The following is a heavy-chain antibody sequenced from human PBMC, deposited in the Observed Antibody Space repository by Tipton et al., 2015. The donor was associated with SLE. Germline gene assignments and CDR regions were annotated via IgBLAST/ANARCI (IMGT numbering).Heavy chain of an antibody. V-gene: IGHV4-30-2*01. Sequence: TLSLTCEVSGGSVSSRTYSWGWIRQPPGKGLEWIGYIYHTGSTYYNPSLKSRVTIPVDKSKNHFSLKLTSVTAADTAVYYCARSHLEWSHVFDYWGQGTLVTVAS. CDR2: IYHTGST. CDR3: ARSHLEWSHVFDY. D-gene: IGHD3-3*01. J-gene: IGHJ4*02. CDR1: GGSVSSRTYS.